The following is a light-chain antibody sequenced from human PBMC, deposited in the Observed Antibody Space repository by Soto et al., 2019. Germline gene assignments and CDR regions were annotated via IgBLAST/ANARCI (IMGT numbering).Light chain of an antibody. CDR1: QSVPSNY. Sequence: EIVLTQSPGTLSLSPGERAILSCRASQSVPSNYFAWYQQKAGRAPRLLIYGVSSRATGIPDRFSGSGSGTDFALTISRLEAEDFAVYYCQQYGSIPRTFGPGTKVDIK. V-gene: IGKV3-20*01. J-gene: IGKJ3*01. CDR3: QQYGSIPRT. CDR2: GVS.